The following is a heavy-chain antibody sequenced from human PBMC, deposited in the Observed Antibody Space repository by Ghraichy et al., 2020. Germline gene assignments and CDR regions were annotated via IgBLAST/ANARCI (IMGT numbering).Heavy chain of an antibody. CDR1: GGSVSSGSYY. J-gene: IGHJ6*02. V-gene: IGHV4-61*01. D-gene: IGHD3-3*02. Sequence: SETLSLTCTVSGGSVSSGSYYWSWIRQPPGKGLELIGYMSSSGSTNYNPSLKNRVSISVDTSKTQFSLKLTSATAADTAMYYCARALARAHFYYGLDVWGQGTSVTGSS. CDR3: ARALARAHFYYGLDV. CDR2: MSSSGST.